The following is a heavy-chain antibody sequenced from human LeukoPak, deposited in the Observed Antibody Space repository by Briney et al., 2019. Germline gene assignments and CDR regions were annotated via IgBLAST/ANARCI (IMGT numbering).Heavy chain of an antibody. J-gene: IGHJ4*02. D-gene: IGHD1-1*01. CDR1: GFTFSSYG. CDR3: AKGGSNNWSFDN. CDR2: IRYDGSNK. V-gene: IGHV3-30*02. Sequence: PGGCLRLSCAASGFTFSSYGMHWVRQAPGKGLEWVAFIRYDGSNKYYADSVKGRFTISRDNSKNTLYLQMNSLRAEDTAVYYCAKGGSNNWSFDNWGQGTLVTVSS.